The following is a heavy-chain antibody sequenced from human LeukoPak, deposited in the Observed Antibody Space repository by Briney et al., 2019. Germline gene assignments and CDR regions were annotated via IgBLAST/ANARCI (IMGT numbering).Heavy chain of an antibody. CDR2: IETDGSST. CDR1: GFTFSSYW. CDR3: ARDPSAVTGYFDY. J-gene: IGHJ4*02. V-gene: IGHV3-74*01. Sequence: PGMSLRLSCAASGFTFSSYWMHWVRQAPGKGLVWVSRIETDGSSTNYADSVKGRFTISRDNAKNTLYLQMNSLRAEDTAVYYCARDPSAVTGYFDYWGQGTLVTVSS. D-gene: IGHD6-19*01.